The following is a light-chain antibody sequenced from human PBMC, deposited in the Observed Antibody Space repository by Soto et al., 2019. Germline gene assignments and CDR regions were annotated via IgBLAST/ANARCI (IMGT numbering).Light chain of an antibody. J-gene: IGKJ1*01. CDR3: QQNHSFPLT. CDR2: VVS. Sequence: DIQMTQSPSSLSASVGDRVTITCRASRSVSNYLRWYQQKPGKAPNLLIYVVSSLQSGVPSRFSGSGSGTDFTLTIRSLQPEDFATYYCQQNHSFPLTFGQGTKVEIK. V-gene: IGKV1-39*01. CDR1: RSVSNY.